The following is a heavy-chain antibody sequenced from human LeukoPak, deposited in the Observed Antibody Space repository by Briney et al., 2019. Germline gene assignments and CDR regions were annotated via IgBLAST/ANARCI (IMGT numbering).Heavy chain of an antibody. V-gene: IGHV3-23*01. Sequence: GGSLRLSCAASGFTFSIYDMTWVRQAPGKGLERVSAISGAGTSTYYADSVKGRFTISRDNSKNTLYLQMNSLRGEDTAVYYCAKAGAQRYYDSWGQGTMVTVSA. CDR1: GFTFSIYD. CDR2: ISGAGTST. D-gene: IGHD3-22*01. J-gene: IGHJ3*01. CDR3: AKAGAQRYYDS.